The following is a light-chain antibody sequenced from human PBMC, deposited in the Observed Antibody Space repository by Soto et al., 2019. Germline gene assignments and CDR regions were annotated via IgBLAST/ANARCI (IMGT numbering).Light chain of an antibody. CDR1: QNINSY. J-gene: IGKJ4*01. V-gene: IGKV1-39*01. CDR2: GAS. CDR3: QQSYSFLS. Sequence: IHMTQSPLSLSASVGHKVTLTCRTSQNINSYLSWYQQKPGKAPRLLIYGASSLQVGVPSRFIGSGSGTDFTLTITSLKPEDFATYYCQQSYSFLSFAGGTKVDIK.